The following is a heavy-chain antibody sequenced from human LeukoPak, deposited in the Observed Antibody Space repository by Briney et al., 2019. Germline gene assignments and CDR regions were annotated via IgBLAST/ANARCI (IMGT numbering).Heavy chain of an antibody. Sequence: SVKVSCEASGGTFSSYAISWVRQAPGQGLEWMGGIIPIFGTANYAQKFQGRVTITTDESTSTAYMELSSLRSEDTAVYYCARLVGYCSSTSCLDFDYWGQGTLVTVSS. D-gene: IGHD2-2*01. CDR1: GGTFSSYA. CDR3: ARLVGYCSSTSCLDFDY. V-gene: IGHV1-69*05. J-gene: IGHJ4*02. CDR2: IIPIFGTA.